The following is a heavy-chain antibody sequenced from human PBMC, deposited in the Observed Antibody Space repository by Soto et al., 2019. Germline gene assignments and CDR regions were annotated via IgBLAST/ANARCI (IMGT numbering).Heavy chain of an antibody. CDR3: ARGHDFFDS. CDR2: MYYSGST. Sequence: SETLSLTCTVSGGSISSYYWSWIRQPPGKGLEWIASMYYSGSTNYNPSLNSRVTISVDTSKKQFYLRLTSVTAADTAVYYCARGHDFFDSWGQGTLVTVSS. J-gene: IGHJ4*02. CDR1: GGSISSYY. V-gene: IGHV4-59*08.